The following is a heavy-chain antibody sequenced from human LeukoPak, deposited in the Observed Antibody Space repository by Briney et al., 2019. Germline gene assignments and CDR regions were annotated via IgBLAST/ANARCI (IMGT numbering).Heavy chain of an antibody. Sequence: SETLSLTCTVSGGSISSGSYYWSWIRQPAGKGLEWIGRIYTSGSTNYNPSLKSRVTISVDTSKNQFSLKLSSVTAADTAVYYCAGEIAARPDYWGQGTLVTVSS. CDR1: GGSISSGSYY. CDR2: IYTSGST. D-gene: IGHD6-6*01. CDR3: AGEIAARPDY. V-gene: IGHV4-61*02. J-gene: IGHJ4*02.